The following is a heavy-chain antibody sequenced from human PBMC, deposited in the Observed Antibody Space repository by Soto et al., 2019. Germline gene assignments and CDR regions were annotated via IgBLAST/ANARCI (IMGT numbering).Heavy chain of an antibody. D-gene: IGHD3-10*01. CDR3: ASAYGLGSPLLNY. CDR2: INAGNGNT. Sequence: QVQLVQSGAEVKKPGASVKVSCKASGYTFTSYTMHWVRQAPGQRLEWMGWINAGNGNTKYSEKFQGRVTINRDTXASTAYMDLSSLRSEDTAVYYCASAYGLGSPLLNYWGQGTLVTVSS. V-gene: IGHV1-3*01. J-gene: IGHJ4*02. CDR1: GYTFTSYT.